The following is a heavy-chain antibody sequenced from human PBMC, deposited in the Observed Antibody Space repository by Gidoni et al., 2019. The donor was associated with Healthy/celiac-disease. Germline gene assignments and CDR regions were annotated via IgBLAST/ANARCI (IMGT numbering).Heavy chain of an antibody. J-gene: IGHJ4*02. CDR3: ARRRSYTFDY. Sequence: QVQLQQWGAGLLKPSETLSLTCAVYGGSFSGYYWSWIRQPPGKGLECIGEINHSGSTNYNPSLKSRVTISVDTSKNQFSLKLSSVTAADTAVYYCARRRSYTFDYWGQGTLVTVSS. CDR2: INHSGST. V-gene: IGHV4-34*01. D-gene: IGHD1-1*01. CDR1: GGSFSGYY.